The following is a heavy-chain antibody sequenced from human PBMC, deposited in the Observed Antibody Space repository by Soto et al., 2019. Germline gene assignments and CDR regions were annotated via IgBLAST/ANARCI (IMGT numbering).Heavy chain of an antibody. D-gene: IGHD2-8*01. CDR1: GGSISSGGYY. CDR3: ARVRIGVYDRHAASQTYYYYYGMDV. CDR2: IYYSGST. J-gene: IGHJ6*02. Sequence: KPSETLSLTCTVSGGSISSGGYYWSWIRQHPGKGLEWIGYIYYSGSTYYNPSLKSRVTISVDTSKNQFSLKLSSVTAADTAVYYCARVRIGVYDRHAASQTYYYYYGMDVWGQGTTVTVSS. V-gene: IGHV4-31*03.